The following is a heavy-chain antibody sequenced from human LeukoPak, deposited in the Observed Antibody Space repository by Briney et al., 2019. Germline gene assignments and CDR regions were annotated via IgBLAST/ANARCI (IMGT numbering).Heavy chain of an antibody. J-gene: IGHJ3*02. Sequence: SQTLSLTCTVSGGSISSGDYYWGWIRQPPGKGLEWIGYIYYSGSTYYNPSLKSRVTISVDTSKNQFSLKLSSVTAADTAVYYCARDLPRTLTTFDIWGQGTMVTVSS. CDR2: IYYSGST. V-gene: IGHV4-30-4*08. D-gene: IGHD3-9*01. CDR3: ARDLPRTLTTFDI. CDR1: GGSISSGDYY.